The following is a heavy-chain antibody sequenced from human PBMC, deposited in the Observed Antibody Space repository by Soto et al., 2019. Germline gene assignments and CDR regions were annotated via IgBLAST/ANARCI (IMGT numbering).Heavy chain of an antibody. CDR2: IYYSGST. CDR3: ARIESLTYGSGSYYNVYYYYYGMDV. V-gene: IGHV4-39*01. J-gene: IGHJ6*02. Sequence: SETLSLTCTVSGGSISSSSYYWGWIRQPPGKGLEWIGSIYYSGSTYYNPSLKSRVTISVDTSKNQFSLKLSSVTAADTAVYYCARIESLTYGSGSYYNVYYYYYGMDVWGQGTTVTVSS. CDR1: GGSISSSSYY. D-gene: IGHD3-10*01.